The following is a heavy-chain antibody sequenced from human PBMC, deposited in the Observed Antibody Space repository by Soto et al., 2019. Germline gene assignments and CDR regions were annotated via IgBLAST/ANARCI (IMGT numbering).Heavy chain of an antibody. J-gene: IGHJ4*02. D-gene: IGHD6-13*01. Sequence: VGSLRLSCTGSGFDFGDYYMSWVRQAPGKGLEWVSYIDSGDGTTYYTDSVKGRFTISRDNAKKTVYLQMSSLRVEDTALYYCVRPYYSSSWFPFDRWGQGTLVTVSS. CDR3: VRPYYSSSWFPFDR. V-gene: IGHV3-11*01. CDR1: GFDFGDYY. CDR2: IDSGDGTT.